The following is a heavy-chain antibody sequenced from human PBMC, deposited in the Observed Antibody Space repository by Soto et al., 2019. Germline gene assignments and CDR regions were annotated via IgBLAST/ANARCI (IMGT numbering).Heavy chain of an antibody. D-gene: IGHD6-13*01. CDR3: GRGGSGIYGMDI. CDR1: GFTFSSYW. Sequence: EVQLVESGGGLVQPGGSLRLACAASGFTFSSYWMHWVRQAPGKGLVWISRIIRDGSSTNYADSVKGRFTISRDNAKNTLYLEINSLRADDTAVYFCGRGGSGIYGMDIWGQGTTVIVYS. CDR2: IIRDGSST. V-gene: IGHV3-74*01. J-gene: IGHJ6*02.